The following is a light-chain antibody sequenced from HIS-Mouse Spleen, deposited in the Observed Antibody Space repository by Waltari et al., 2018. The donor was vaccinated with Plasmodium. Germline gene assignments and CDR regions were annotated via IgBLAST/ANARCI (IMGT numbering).Light chain of an antibody. CDR1: ALPKKY. CDR3: YSTDSSGNHRV. J-gene: IGLJ3*02. Sequence: SYELTQPPSVSVSPGQTARLTCSGVALPKKYDSWYQQKSGQAPVLVIYEDSKRPSGIPERFSGSSSGTMATLTISGAQVEDEADYYCYSTDSSGNHRVFGGGTKLTVL. CDR2: EDS. V-gene: IGLV3-10*01.